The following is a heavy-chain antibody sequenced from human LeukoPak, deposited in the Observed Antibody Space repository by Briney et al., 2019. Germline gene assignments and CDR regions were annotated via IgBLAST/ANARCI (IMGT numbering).Heavy chain of an antibody. CDR1: GFTFSSYA. Sequence: PGGSLRLSCAASGFTFSSYAMSWVRQAPGKGLEWVSGISGNGGSTYYADSVKGRFTISRDNSKNTLYLQMNSLRAEDTAVYYCASPPRNMDVWGKGTTVTVSS. CDR3: ASPPRNMDV. V-gene: IGHV3-23*01. J-gene: IGHJ6*03. CDR2: ISGNGGST.